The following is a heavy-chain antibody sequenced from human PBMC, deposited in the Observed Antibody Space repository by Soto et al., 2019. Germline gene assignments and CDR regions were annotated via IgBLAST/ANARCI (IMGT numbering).Heavy chain of an antibody. Sequence: GGSLSLSCAVSGRSFSSHHMHWVRQAPGKGLEWVSRIYSDDITTTNAGYVKPRFTISRDNARSTLFLQMNSMRVEDTAVYYCARAYEVLWEGHYYDGMDVWGQGTTVTVSS. CDR2: IYSDDITT. CDR3: ARAYEVLWEGHYYDGMDV. CDR1: GRSFSSHH. J-gene: IGHJ6*02. D-gene: IGHD2-2*01. V-gene: IGHV3-74*01.